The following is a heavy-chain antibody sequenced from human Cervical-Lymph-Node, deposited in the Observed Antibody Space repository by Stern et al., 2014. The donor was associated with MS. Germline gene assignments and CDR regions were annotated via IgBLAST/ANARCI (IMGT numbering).Heavy chain of an antibody. Sequence: VQLVESVAEVKKPGSSVKVSCKASGGTFSNYATSWVRQVPGQGLEWVGGIIPIFDIVHYAQKFQGRVTIAADESTSTAYMEVNSLTHEDTAVYYCARASLTSGYYYSHLAYWGQGTLVTVSS. CDR3: ARASLTSGYYYSHLAY. CDR2: IIPIFDIV. V-gene: IGHV1-69*01. D-gene: IGHD3-22*01. J-gene: IGHJ4*02. CDR1: GGTFSNYA.